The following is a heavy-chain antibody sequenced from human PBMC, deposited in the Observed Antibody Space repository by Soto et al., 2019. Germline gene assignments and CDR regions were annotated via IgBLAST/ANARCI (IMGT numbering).Heavy chain of an antibody. CDR1: GFGFNIYA. Sequence: GGSLRLSCAASGFGFNIYAMSWVRQSPGKGLEWVSGISGSGDRTHYVDSVKGRFTISRDNVKNTLYLQMNSLRAEDTAVYYCAKASTYEYVWGSFRYYFDHWGQGALVTVSS. J-gene: IGHJ4*02. CDR3: AKASTYEYVWGSFRYYFDH. V-gene: IGHV3-23*01. CDR2: ISGSGDRT. D-gene: IGHD3-16*02.